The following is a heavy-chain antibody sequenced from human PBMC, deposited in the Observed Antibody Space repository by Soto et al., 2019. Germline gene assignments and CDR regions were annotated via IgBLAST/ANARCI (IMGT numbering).Heavy chain of an antibody. CDR3: ARDDVVPAAKHAFDI. V-gene: IGHV4-31*03. CDR1: GGSISSGGYY. CDR2: IYYSGST. J-gene: IGHJ3*02. Sequence: PSETLSLTCTVSGGSISSGGYYWSWIRQHPGKGLEWIGYIYYSGSTYYNPSLKSRVTISVDTSKNQFSLKLSSVTAADTAVYYCARDDVVPAAKHAFDIWGQGTMVTVSS. D-gene: IGHD2-2*01.